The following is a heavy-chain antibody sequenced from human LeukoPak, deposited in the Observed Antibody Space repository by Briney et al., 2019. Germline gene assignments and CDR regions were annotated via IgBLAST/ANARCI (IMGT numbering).Heavy chain of an antibody. CDR1: GFTFSSYS. J-gene: IGHJ4*02. V-gene: IGHV3-21*01. Sequence: GGSLRLSCAASGFTFSSYSMNWVRQAPGKGLEWVSSISSSSSYIYYADSVKGRFTISRDNAKNSLYLHMNSLRAEDTAVYYCARDMTTVTTGPLYYFDYWGQGTLVTVSS. CDR2: ISSSSSYI. D-gene: IGHD4-17*01. CDR3: ARDMTTVTTGPLYYFDY.